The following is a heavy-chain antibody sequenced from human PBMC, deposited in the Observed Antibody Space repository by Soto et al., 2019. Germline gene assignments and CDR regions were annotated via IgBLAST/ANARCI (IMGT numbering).Heavy chain of an antibody. CDR3: ARDSSSCYWYFDL. CDR2: IYYSGST. V-gene: IGHV4-59*01. Sequence: SETLSLTCTVSGGSISSYYWSWIRQPPGKGLEWIGYIYYSGSTNYNPSLKSRVTISVDTSKNQFSLKLSSVTAADTAVYCCARDSSSCYWYFDLWGRGTLVTVSS. J-gene: IGHJ2*01. D-gene: IGHD6-13*01. CDR1: GGSISSYY.